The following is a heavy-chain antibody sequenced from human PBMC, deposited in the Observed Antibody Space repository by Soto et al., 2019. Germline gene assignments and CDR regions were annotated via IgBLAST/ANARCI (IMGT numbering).Heavy chain of an antibody. J-gene: IGHJ6*02. D-gene: IGHD2-21*02. CDR2: IIPIFGTA. V-gene: IGHV1-69*13. CDR1: GGTFSSYA. CDR3: ARRAYCGGDCYSAYYYGMDV. Sequence: SVKVSCKASGGTFSSYAISWVRQAPGQGLEWMGGIIPIFGTANYAQKFQGRVTITADESTSTAYMELSSLRSEDTAVYYCARRAYCGGDCYSAYYYGMDVWGQGTTVTVSS.